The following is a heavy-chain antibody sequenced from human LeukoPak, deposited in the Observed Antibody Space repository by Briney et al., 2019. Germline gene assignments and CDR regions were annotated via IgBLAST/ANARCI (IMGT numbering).Heavy chain of an antibody. V-gene: IGHV3-23*01. D-gene: IGHD4-17*01. J-gene: IGHJ4*02. CDR3: ARHKENYGDSCLDDD. CDR1: EFTFSNHA. Sequence: GGSLRLSCAASEFTFSNHAMSWVRQAPGKGLEWVAAISGSGGSTYSADSVKGRFTVSRDNSKNTLYLQMNSLRADDTAVYYCARHKENYGDSCLDDDWGQGTLVTVSS. CDR2: ISGSGGST.